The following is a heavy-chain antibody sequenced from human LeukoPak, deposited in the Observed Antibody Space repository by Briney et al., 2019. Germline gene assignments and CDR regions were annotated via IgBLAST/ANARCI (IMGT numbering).Heavy chain of an antibody. Sequence: ASETLSLTCAVYGGSFSGYYWSWIRQPPGKGLEWIGEINHSGRTNYNPSLKSRVTISVDTSKKQFSLNLNSVTAADTALYYCARGLGYCGSTFCPDWFDPWGQGTLVTVSS. CDR2: INHSGRT. CDR3: ARGLGYCGSTFCPDWFDP. J-gene: IGHJ5*02. V-gene: IGHV4-34*01. D-gene: IGHD2-2*01. CDR1: GGSFSGYY.